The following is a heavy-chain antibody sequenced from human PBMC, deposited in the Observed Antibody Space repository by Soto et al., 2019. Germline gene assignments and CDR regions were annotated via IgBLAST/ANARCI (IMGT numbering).Heavy chain of an antibody. CDR3: ARTTGYYGDYELHLDY. CDR2: IYYSGST. J-gene: IGHJ4*02. D-gene: IGHD4-17*01. Sequence: SETLSLTCTVSGGSISSYYWSWIRQPPGKGLEWIGYIYYSGSTNYNPSLKSRVTISVDTSKNQFSLKLSSVTAADTAVYYCARTTGYYGDYELHLDYWGQGTLVTVSS. V-gene: IGHV4-59*01. CDR1: GGSISSYY.